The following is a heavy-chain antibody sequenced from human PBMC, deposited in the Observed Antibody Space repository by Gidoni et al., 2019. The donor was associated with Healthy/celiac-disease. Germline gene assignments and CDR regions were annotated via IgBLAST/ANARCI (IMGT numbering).Heavy chain of an antibody. Sequence: EVQLVESGGGLVKPGGSLRLSCEASGFTFSSPSMNWVRQAPGKGLGWVSSLSRSSSYIYYADSVKGRFTISRDNAKNSLYLQMNSLRAEDTAVYYCARDPALYYDSSGYYFDYWGQGTLVTVSS. J-gene: IGHJ4*02. CDR3: ARDPALYYDSSGYYFDY. CDR2: LSRSSSYI. D-gene: IGHD3-22*01. V-gene: IGHV3-21*01. CDR1: GFTFSSPS.